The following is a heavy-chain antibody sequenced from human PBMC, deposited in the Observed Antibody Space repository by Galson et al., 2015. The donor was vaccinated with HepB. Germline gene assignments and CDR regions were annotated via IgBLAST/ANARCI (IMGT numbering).Heavy chain of an antibody. V-gene: IGHV1-24*01. J-gene: IGHJ4*02. D-gene: IGHD3-16*02. CDR2: FDPEDGET. CDR1: GYTLTELS. CDR3: ATVLSVDYYFDY. Sequence: SVKVSCKVSGYTLTELSMHWVRQAPGKGLEWMGGFDPEDGETIYAQKFQGRVTMTEDTSTDTAYMELSSLRSEDTAVYYCATVLSVDYYFDYWGQGTLVTVSS.